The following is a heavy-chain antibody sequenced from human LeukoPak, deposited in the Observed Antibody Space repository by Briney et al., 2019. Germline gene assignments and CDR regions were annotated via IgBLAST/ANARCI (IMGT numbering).Heavy chain of an antibody. J-gene: IGHJ6*03. CDR3: ARERITIFGVYYYMDV. CDR1: GFTFSSYW. D-gene: IGHD3-3*01. CDR2: IKQDGSEK. Sequence: GGSLRLSCAASGFTFSSYWMSWVRQAPGKGLEWVANIKQDGSEKYYVDSVKGRFTISRDNAKNSLYLQMNSLRAKDTAVYYCARERITIFGVYYYMDVWGKGTTVTVSS. V-gene: IGHV3-7*01.